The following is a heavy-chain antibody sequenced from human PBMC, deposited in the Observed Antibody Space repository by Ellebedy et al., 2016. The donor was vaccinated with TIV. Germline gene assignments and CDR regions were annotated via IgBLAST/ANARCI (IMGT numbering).Heavy chain of an antibody. J-gene: IGHJ4*02. V-gene: IGHV3-66*01. Sequence: GGSLRLSCAASGFTVSSNYMSWVRQAPGKGLEWVSSIYSGDDTYYADSVKGRFTISRDNAKNSLYLQMNSLRADDTAVYFCARVDWNFAFDYWGQGNLVTVSS. CDR2: IYSGDDT. CDR3: ARVDWNFAFDY. D-gene: IGHD1-7*01. CDR1: GFTVSSNY.